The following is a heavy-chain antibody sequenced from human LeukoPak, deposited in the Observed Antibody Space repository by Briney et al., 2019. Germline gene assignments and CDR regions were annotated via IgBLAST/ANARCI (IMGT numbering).Heavy chain of an antibody. J-gene: IGHJ4*02. D-gene: IGHD2-2*01. CDR2: ISGSGGST. CDR3: AKSPQYQLLETDY. Sequence: AGGSLRLSCAASGFTFSSYAMSWVRQAPGKGLEWVSAISGSGGSTYYADSVKGRFTISRDNSKNTLYLQMNSLRAEDTAVYYCAKSPQYQLLETDYWGQGTLVTVSS. CDR1: GFTFSSYA. V-gene: IGHV3-23*01.